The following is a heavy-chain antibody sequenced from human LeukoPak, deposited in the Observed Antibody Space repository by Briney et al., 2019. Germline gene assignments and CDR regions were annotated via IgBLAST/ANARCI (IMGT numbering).Heavy chain of an antibody. J-gene: IGHJ4*02. D-gene: IGHD2-8*02. CDR1: GFTFSSYE. CDR2: IFPSGGEI. CDR3: ATYRQVLLPFES. Sequence: GSLRLSCAASGFTFSSYEMNWVRQPPGKGLEWVSSIFPSGGEIHYADSVRGRFTISRDNSKSTLSLQMNSLRAEDTAIYYCATYRQVLLPFESWGQGTLVTVSS. V-gene: IGHV3-23*01.